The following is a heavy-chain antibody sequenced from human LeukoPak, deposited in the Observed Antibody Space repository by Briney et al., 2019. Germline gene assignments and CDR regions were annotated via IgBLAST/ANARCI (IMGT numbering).Heavy chain of an antibody. CDR2: ISTSSSYI. CDR1: GFTYSTYS. D-gene: IGHD3-3*01. J-gene: IGHJ4*02. V-gene: IGHV3-21*01. Sequence: PGGSLRLSCAASGFTYSTYSMNWVRQAPGKGLEWVSSISTSSSYINYADSVKGRFTISRDNAKNSLFLQMNSLRAEDTAVYYCAKVNWSGYYLRQYYFDYWGQGTLVTVSS. CDR3: AKVNWSGYYLRQYYFDY.